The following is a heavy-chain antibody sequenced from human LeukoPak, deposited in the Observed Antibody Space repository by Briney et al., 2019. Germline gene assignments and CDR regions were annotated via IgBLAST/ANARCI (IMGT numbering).Heavy chain of an antibody. J-gene: IGHJ4*02. CDR1: GYTFTSYY. V-gene: IGHV1-46*01. CDR3: ARDLYSYGFIFDY. D-gene: IGHD5-18*01. Sequence: ASVKVSWKASGYTFTSYYMHWVRQAPGQGLEWMGIINPSGGSTSYAQKFQGRVAMTRDMSTSTVYMELSSLRSEDTAVYYCARDLYSYGFIFDYWGQGTLVTVSS. CDR2: INPSGGST.